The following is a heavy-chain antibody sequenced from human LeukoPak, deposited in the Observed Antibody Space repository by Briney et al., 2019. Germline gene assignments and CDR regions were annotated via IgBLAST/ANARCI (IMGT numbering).Heavy chain of an antibody. CDR2: IKQVGGAK. V-gene: IGHV3-7*03. D-gene: IGHD2-15*01. CDR3: ARVDIVVVVAALGWFDP. J-gene: IGHJ5*02. CDR1: GFGFSSDC. Sequence: GGSPRLSSAPSGFGFSSDCMSSGGEGPRERGGWVANIKQVGGAKYYVDSAKGRFTIFRDNAKNSLYLQMNSLRAEDTAVYYWARVDIVVVVAALGWFDPWGQGTLVTVSS.